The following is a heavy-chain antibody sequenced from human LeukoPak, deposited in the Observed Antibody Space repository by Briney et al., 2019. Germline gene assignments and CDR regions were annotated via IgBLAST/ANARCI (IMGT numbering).Heavy chain of an antibody. J-gene: IGHJ5*02. CDR3: VRHEFEHSSLPNWFDP. Sequence: GESLKISCKGSGYRFTSYWIGVVRQRPGKGLEGMAMFYPGDFDARYSPSFQGHVTISVYNSISTAYLQWSSLKASDAAMYFCVRHEFEHSSLPNWFDPWGQGTLVIVSS. CDR2: FYPGDFDA. D-gene: IGHD6-6*01. CDR1: GYRFTSYW. V-gene: IGHV5-51*01.